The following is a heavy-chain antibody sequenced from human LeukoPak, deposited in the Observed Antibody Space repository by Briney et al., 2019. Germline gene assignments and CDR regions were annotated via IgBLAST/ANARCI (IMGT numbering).Heavy chain of an antibody. D-gene: IGHD6-6*01. CDR3: ARGSWQLAEEVY. CDR1: GYSISSGYY. CDR2: IYHSGRT. Sequence: PSETLSLTCTVSGYSISSGYYWGWIRQPPGKGLEWIGSIYHSGRTFYNPSLKSRVTISVDTSKNQFSLKLTSVTAADTAVYYCARGSWQLAEEVYWGQGTLVTVSS. V-gene: IGHV4-38-2*02. J-gene: IGHJ4*02.